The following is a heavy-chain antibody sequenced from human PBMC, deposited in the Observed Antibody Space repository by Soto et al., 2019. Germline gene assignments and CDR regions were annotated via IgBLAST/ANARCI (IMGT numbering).Heavy chain of an antibody. D-gene: IGHD3-16*01. J-gene: IGHJ4*02. CDR3: ARAWGGYFDY. CDR2: IYYSGST. V-gene: IGHV4-31*03. Sequence: QVQLQESGPGLVKPSQTLSLTCTVSGGSISSGGYYWSWIRQHPGKGLEWIGYIYYSGSTYYNPSLMSRVTIPVDTSKDQFSLKLSSVTAGDTAVYYCARAWGGYFDYWGQGTLVTVSS. CDR1: GGSISSGGYY.